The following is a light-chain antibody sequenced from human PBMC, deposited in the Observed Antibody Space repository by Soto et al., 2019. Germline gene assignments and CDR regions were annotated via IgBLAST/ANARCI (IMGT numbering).Light chain of an antibody. CDR3: CSYSASRTRGV. V-gene: IGLV2-14*01. Sequence: QSVLTQPASVSGSPGQSITISCTGTGSDVGLNFVSWYQQYPGKAPKLIIFEVTSRPSGVSSRFSGSRSGNTASLTISGLQTDDEGDYYCCSYSASRTRGVFGGGTKVTVL. J-gene: IGLJ3*02. CDR1: GSDVGLNF. CDR2: EVT.